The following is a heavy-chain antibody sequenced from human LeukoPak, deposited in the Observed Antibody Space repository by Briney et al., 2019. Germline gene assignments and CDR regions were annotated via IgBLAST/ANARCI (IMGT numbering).Heavy chain of an antibody. CDR1: GFTFSHSI. V-gene: IGHV3-21*01. D-gene: IGHD3-16*01. CDR3: ASDGGVSAYITADY. Sequence: PGGSLRLSCAASGFTFSHSIMAWVRQAPGKGLEWVSSISGSSNYVFYADSVKGRFTISRDNAKNSLFLQMNSLRAGDTAVYYCASDGGVSAYITADYWGQGTLVTVSS. J-gene: IGHJ4*02. CDR2: ISGSSNYV.